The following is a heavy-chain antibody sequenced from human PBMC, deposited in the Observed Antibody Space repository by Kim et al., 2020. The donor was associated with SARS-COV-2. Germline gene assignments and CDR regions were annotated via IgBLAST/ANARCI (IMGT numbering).Heavy chain of an antibody. CDR1: GGTFSSYA. CDR3: ARAPTRDYGDQTVAGY. J-gene: IGHJ4*02. CDR2: IIPILGIA. Sequence: SVKVSCKASGGTFSSYAISWVRQAPGQGLEWMGRIIPILGIANYAQKFQGRVTITADKSTSTAYMELSSLRSEDTAVYYCARAPTRDYGDQTVAGYWGQRTLVTVSS. D-gene: IGHD4-17*01. V-gene: IGHV1-69*04.